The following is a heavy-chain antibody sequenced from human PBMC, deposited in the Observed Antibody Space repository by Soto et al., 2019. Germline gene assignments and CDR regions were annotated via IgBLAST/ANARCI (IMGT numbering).Heavy chain of an antibody. CDR2: ISGDSNYI. Sequence: GSLRLSCAASGFSFSGYNMNWVRQAPGKGLEWVSSISGDSNYIYYADSVQGRFTISRDNAKNSVYLQMNSLRAEDTAVYYCARVVYFDRSAYGLWGQGTMVTVSS. V-gene: IGHV3-21*01. CDR3: ARVVYFDRSAYGL. CDR1: GFSFSGYN. J-gene: IGHJ3*01. D-gene: IGHD3-22*01.